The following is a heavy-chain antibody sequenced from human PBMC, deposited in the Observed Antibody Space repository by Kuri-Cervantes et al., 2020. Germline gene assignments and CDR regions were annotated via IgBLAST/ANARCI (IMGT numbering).Heavy chain of an antibody. CDR3: ARGSSHPYDSSGYPFDY. V-gene: IGHV4-30-4*01. CDR1: GGSISSGDYY. J-gene: IGHJ4*02. CDR2: IYYSGST. Sequence: SETLSLTCTVSGGSISSGDYYWSWIRQPPGKGLEWIGYIYYSGSTYYNPSLKSRVTISVDTSKNQFSLKLSSVTAADTAVYYCARGSSHPYDSSGYPFDYWGQGTLVTSPQ. D-gene: IGHD3-22*01.